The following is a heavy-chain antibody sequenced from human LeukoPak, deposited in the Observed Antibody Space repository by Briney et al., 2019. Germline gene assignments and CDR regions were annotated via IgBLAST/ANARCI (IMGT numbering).Heavy chain of an antibody. V-gene: IGHV1-69*05. CDR3: ARGSYYYDSSGLDY. D-gene: IGHD3-22*01. J-gene: IGHJ4*02. CDR1: GGTCSSYA. Sequence: SVKVSCKASGGTCSSYAISWVRQAPGQGLEWMGRIIPIFGTANYAQKFQGRVTITTDESTSTAYMELSSLRSEDTAVYYCARGSYYYDSSGLDYWGQGTLVTVSS. CDR2: IIPIFGTA.